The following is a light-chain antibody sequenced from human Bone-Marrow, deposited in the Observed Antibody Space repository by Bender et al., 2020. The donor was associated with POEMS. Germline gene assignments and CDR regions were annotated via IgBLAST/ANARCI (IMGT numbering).Light chain of an antibody. CDR1: SSDVGGHDY. V-gene: IGLV2-8*01. J-gene: IGLJ2*01. CDR2: EVT. Sequence: QSALTQPPSASGSPGQSVTISCTGTSSDVGGHDYVSWYQQHPGKVPKLVIYEVTQRPSGVPDRFSGSKSGTSASLAITGLQAEDEADYYCQSYDRSLSGSVVFGEGTKLTVL. CDR3: QSYDRSLSGSVV.